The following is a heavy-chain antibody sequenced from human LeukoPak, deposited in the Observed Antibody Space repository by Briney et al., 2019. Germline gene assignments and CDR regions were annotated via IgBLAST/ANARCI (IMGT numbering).Heavy chain of an antibody. CDR3: ARGRGNYYGGSGYAFGRYFDY. D-gene: IGHD3-22*01. V-gene: IGHV4-34*01. Sequence: PSETLSLTCGVSGGSLSGYFWNWIRQPPGKGLEYIGEVNHGGATTVNPSLQSRVTISIVTSRNQFSLRLSSVTAADTAVYYCARGRGNYYGGSGYAFGRYFDYWAQGTLVTVSS. CDR1: GGSLSGYF. J-gene: IGHJ4*02. CDR2: VNHGGAT.